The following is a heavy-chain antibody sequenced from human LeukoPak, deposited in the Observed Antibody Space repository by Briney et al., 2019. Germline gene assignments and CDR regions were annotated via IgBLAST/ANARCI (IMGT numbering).Heavy chain of an antibody. CDR2: ISGSGGST. Sequence: SGGSLRLSCAASGFTVSSNYMSWVRQAPGKGLEWVSAISGSGGSTYYADSVKGRFTISRDNSKNTLYLQMNSLRAEDTAVYYCAKEQWLEHFDYWGQGTLVTVSS. CDR3: AKEQWLEHFDY. J-gene: IGHJ4*02. V-gene: IGHV3-23*01. CDR1: GFTVSSNY. D-gene: IGHD6-19*01.